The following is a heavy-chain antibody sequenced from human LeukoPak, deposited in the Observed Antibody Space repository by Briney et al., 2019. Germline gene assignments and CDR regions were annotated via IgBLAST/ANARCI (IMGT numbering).Heavy chain of an antibody. CDR2: ISAYNGNT. CDR1: GYTFTSYG. J-gene: IGHJ4*02. V-gene: IGHV1-18*01. D-gene: IGHD6-19*01. Sequence: GASVKVSCKASGYTFTSYGISWVRQAPGQGLEWMGWISAYNGNTSYAQKLQGRVTMTTDTSTSTAYMELRSLRSDDTAVYYCARMDSSGWYRRLDDYWGQGTLVTVSS. CDR3: ARMDSSGWYRRLDDY.